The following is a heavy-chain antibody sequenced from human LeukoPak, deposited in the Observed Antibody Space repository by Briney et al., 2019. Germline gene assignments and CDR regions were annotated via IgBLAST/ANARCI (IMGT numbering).Heavy chain of an antibody. Sequence: GGSLRLSCAASGFPFSSYRMSWVRQAPGKGLEWVANIKQAGSEKYYVDSVKGRFTISRDNAKNSLYLQMICLRAEDTAVYYCAREGRGYSGYESPGDYWGQGTLVTVSS. CDR1: GFPFSSYR. CDR3: AREGRGYSGYESPGDY. CDR2: IKQAGSEK. D-gene: IGHD5-12*01. J-gene: IGHJ4*02. V-gene: IGHV3-7*01.